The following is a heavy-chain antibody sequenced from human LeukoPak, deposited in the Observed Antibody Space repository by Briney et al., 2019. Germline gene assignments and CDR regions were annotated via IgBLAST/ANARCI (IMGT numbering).Heavy chain of an antibody. Sequence: GGSLRLSCAASGFTFSSYAMHWVRQAPGKGLEWVAVISYDGSNKYYADSVKGRFTISRDNSKNTLYLQMNSLRAEDTAVYFCARGRRSGYSFGFYFDYWGQGTLVTVSS. CDR3: ARGRRSGYSFGFYFDY. J-gene: IGHJ4*02. D-gene: IGHD5-18*01. V-gene: IGHV3-30*04. CDR2: ISYDGSNK. CDR1: GFTFSSYA.